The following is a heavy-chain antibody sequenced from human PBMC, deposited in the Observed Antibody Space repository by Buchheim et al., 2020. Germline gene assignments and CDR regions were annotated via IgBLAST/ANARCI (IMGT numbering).Heavy chain of an antibody. Sequence: QVQLVVSGGGLVKPGGSLRLSCAASGFTFSDYYMSWIRQALGKGLEWVSYISSSGSTIYYADSGKGRLTISRDNAKNSLYLQMNILRAKDTAMYYCARGLYSSSWYVPPTSDGCYVDYWGQGTL. CDR3: ARGLYSSSWYVPPTSDGCYVDY. D-gene: IGHD6-13*01. CDR1: GFTFSDYY. J-gene: IGHJ4*02. V-gene: IGHV3-11*01. CDR2: ISSSGSTI.